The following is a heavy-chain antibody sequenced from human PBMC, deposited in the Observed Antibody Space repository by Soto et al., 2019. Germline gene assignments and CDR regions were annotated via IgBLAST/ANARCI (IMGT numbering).Heavy chain of an antibody. V-gene: IGHV3-66*01. D-gene: IGHD3-3*01. CDR2: IYSGGST. CDR3: ARAQWYDFWSGYYTYYGMDV. Sequence: GSLRLSCAASGFTVSSNYMSWVRQAPGKGLEWVSVIYSGGSTYYADSVKGRFTISRDNSKNTLYLQMNSLRAEDTAVFYFARAQWYDFWSGYYTYYGMDVWGQGTTVTVSS. CDR1: GFTVSSNY. J-gene: IGHJ6*02.